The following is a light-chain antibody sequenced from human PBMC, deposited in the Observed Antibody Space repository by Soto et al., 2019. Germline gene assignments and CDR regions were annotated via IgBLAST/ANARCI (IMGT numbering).Light chain of an antibody. Sequence: QSVLTQPASVTGSPGQSITVPCTGTRSDIGGYNYVSWYQQHPGKAPKLIIYGVRNRPSGVSHRFSGSKSGNTASLTISGLQAEDEATYYCNSFTTTSSFVFGGGTKVTVL. CDR2: GVR. CDR3: NSFTTTSSFV. V-gene: IGLV2-14*01. CDR1: RSDIGGYNY. J-gene: IGLJ2*01.